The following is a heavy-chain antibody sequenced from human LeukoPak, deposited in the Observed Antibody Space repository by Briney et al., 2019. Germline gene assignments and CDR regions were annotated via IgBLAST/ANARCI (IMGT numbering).Heavy chain of an antibody. CDR3: ASMRGGYEGYFDY. D-gene: IGHD3-16*01. Sequence: GGSLRLSCAASGFTFSSYSMKWVRHAPGKGLEWVSSISSSRRYIYYADSVKGRFHIYRDNPKHSLYLQMKSLRAEDTAVYYCASMRGGYEGYFDYWGQGTLVTVPP. CDR2: ISSSRRYI. CDR1: GFTFSSYS. V-gene: IGHV3-21*01. J-gene: IGHJ4*02.